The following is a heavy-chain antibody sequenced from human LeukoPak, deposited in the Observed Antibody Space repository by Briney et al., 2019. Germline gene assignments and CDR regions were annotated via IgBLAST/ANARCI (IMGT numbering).Heavy chain of an antibody. CDR2: IKQDGSEK. CDR1: GFTFSSYL. CDR3: ARALYYYDSSGYYFSRSQAYYFDY. J-gene: IGHJ4*02. Sequence: GGSLRFSCAASGFTFSSYLMSWVRQAPGKGLEWVANIKQDGSEKYYVDSVKGRFTISRDNAKNSLYLQMNSLRAEDTAVYYCARALYYYDSSGYYFSRSQAYYFDYWGQGTLVTVSS. D-gene: IGHD3-22*01. V-gene: IGHV3-7*01.